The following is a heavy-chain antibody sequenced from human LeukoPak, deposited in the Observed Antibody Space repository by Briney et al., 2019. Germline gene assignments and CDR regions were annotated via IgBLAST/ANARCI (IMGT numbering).Heavy chain of an antibody. Sequence: ASVKVSCKASDYAFNNFGISWVRQAPGQGLEWIGWISAYSGNTKCVEKFQGRVTMTTETSTTTAYMELRSLKSDDTAVYYCAIISVAGTRDFDYWGQGTPVTVSS. V-gene: IGHV1-18*01. CDR2: ISAYSGNT. CDR1: DYAFNNFG. D-gene: IGHD1/OR15-1a*01. J-gene: IGHJ4*02. CDR3: AIISVAGTRDFDY.